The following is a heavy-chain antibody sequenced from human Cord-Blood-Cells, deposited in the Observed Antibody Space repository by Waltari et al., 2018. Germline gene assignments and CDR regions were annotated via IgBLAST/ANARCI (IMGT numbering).Heavy chain of an antibody. CDR2: INHSGST. V-gene: IGHV4-34*01. Sequence: QVQLQKWGAGLLKPSETLSLTCAVYGGSFSGYYWSWIRQPPGKGLEWIGEINHSGSTTSNTSLRSRVTISVDTSKNQFSLKLSSVTAADTAVYYCARGRFDVVVVAARAFDIWGQGTMVTVSS. CDR1: GGSFSGYY. CDR3: ARGRFDVVVVAARAFDI. J-gene: IGHJ3*02. D-gene: IGHD2-15*01.